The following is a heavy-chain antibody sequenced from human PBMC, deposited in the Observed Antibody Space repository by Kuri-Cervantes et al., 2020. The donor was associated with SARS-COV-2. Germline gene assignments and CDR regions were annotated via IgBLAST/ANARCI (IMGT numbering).Heavy chain of an antibody. CDR1: GYSISSGYY. CDR3: ARGGDYGFWFDP. V-gene: IGHV4-38-2*01. Sequence: GSLRLSCAVSGYSISSGYYWGWIRQPPGKGLEWFGSTYHSGSTNYNPSLKSRVTITVETSKNQFSLKLSSVTAADTAVYYCARGGDYGFWFDPWGQGTLVTVSS. CDR2: TYHSGST. D-gene: IGHD4-17*01. J-gene: IGHJ5*02.